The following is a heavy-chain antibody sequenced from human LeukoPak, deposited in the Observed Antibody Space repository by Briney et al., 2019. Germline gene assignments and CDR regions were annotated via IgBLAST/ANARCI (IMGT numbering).Heavy chain of an antibody. J-gene: IGHJ5*02. CDR1: GYTFTGYY. Sequence: ASVKVSCKASGYTFTGYYMHWVRQAPGQGLEWMGWVNPNNGGTNYAQKFQGRVTMTRDTSINTGYMELSRLRSDDTAVYHCARDTSPTVSTSWFDPWGQGTLVTVSS. D-gene: IGHD4-17*01. CDR2: VNPNNGGT. V-gene: IGHV1-2*02. CDR3: ARDTSPTVSTSWFDP.